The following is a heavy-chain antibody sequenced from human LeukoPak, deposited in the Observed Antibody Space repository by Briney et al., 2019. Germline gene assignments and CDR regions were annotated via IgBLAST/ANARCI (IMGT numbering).Heavy chain of an antibody. V-gene: IGHV3-23*01. J-gene: IGHJ5*02. CDR1: GFTFSSYA. D-gene: IGHD3-9*01. CDR2: ISGGGGNT. Sequence: HPGGSLRLSCAASGFTFSSYAMNWVRQAPGKGLEWVSAISGGGGNTYYGDSVKGRFTISRDNAKNTLYLQMNSLRAEDTAVYYCARGAETIFFVEGETHWFDPWGQGTLVTVSS. CDR3: ARGAETIFFVEGETHWFDP.